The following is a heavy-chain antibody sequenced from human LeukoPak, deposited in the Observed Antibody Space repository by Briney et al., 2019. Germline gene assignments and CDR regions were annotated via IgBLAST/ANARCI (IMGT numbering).Heavy chain of an antibody. Sequence: ASVKVSCKASGGTFSSYSISWVRQAPGQGLEWMGRIIPICGTANYAQKFQGRVTITTDESTSTAYMELSSLRSEDTAVYYCARDYGEWGRYYFDYWGQGTLVTVSS. V-gene: IGHV1-69*05. D-gene: IGHD1-26*01. J-gene: IGHJ4*02. CDR2: IIPICGTA. CDR1: GGTFSSYS. CDR3: ARDYGEWGRYYFDY.